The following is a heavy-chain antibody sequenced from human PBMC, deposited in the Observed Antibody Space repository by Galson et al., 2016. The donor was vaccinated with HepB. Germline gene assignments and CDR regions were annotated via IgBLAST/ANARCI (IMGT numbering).Heavy chain of an antibody. J-gene: IGHJ3*01. D-gene: IGHD6-6*01. CDR3: AKDPQWTTSSRGAFDV. Sequence: SLRLSCAASGFSFSSYAMSWVRQAPGKGLEWVSTITGRGTSTYYADSVEGRFTISSDNSKSTLYLQMNGLRAEDTAVYYCAKDPQWTTSSRGAFDVWGQGKMLTVFS. CDR1: GFSFSSYA. CDR2: ITGRGTST. V-gene: IGHV3-23*01.